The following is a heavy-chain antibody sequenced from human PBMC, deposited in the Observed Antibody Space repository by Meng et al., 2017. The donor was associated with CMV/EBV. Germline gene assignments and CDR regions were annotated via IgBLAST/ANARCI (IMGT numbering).Heavy chain of an antibody. CDR1: GGSISSYY. D-gene: IGHD3-16*02. V-gene: IGHV4-59*01. CDR2: IYYSGST. Sequence: SETLFLTCTVSGGSISSYYWSWIRQPPGKGLEWIGYIYYSGSTNYNPSLKSRVTISVDTSKNQFSLKLSSVTAADTAVYYCATSSYDYVWGSYRSGDYYGMDVWGQGTTVTVSS. CDR3: ATSSYDYVWGSYRSGDYYGMDV. J-gene: IGHJ6*02.